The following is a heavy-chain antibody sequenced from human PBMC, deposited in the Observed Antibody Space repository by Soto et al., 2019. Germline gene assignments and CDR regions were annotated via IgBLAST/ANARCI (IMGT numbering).Heavy chain of an antibody. D-gene: IGHD3-10*01. V-gene: IGHV3-33*01. CDR3: ARGSTWVAMVRGVIDY. J-gene: IGHJ4*02. CDR2: IWYDGSNK. CDR1: GFTFSSYG. Sequence: QPGGSLRLSCAASGFTFSSYGMHWVRQAPGKGLEWVAVIWYDGSNKYYADSVKGRFTISRDNSKNTLYLQMNSLRAEDTAVYYCARGSTWVAMVRGVIDYWGQGTLVTVSS.